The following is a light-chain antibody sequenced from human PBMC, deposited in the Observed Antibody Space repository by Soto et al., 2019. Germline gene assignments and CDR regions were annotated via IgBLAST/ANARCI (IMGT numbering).Light chain of an antibody. CDR3: CSYSSSSTFYV. CDR2: QVT. V-gene: IGLV2-14*01. J-gene: IGLJ1*01. Sequence: QTVLAQPASVCESPGQSITISCTGTISDVGGYYYVSWYQHHPGKAPKLIIYQVTSRPSGVSNRFSASTSGNTASLTISALQAEHAALYYCCSYSSSSTFYVFGTGTKVTVL. CDR1: ISDVGGYYY.